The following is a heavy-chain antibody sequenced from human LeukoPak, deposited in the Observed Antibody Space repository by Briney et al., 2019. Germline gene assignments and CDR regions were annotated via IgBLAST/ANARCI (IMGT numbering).Heavy chain of an antibody. J-gene: IGHJ4*02. CDR2: IYYSGST. V-gene: IGHV4-59*01. CDR3: ARDCYDSSGYYHYFDY. Sequence: SETLSLTCTVSGGSISSYYWSWIRQPPGKGLEWIGYIYYSGSTDYNPSLKSRVTISVDTSKNQFSLKLSSVTAADTAVYYCARDCYDSSGYYHYFDYWGQGTLVTVSS. CDR1: GGSISSYY. D-gene: IGHD3-22*01.